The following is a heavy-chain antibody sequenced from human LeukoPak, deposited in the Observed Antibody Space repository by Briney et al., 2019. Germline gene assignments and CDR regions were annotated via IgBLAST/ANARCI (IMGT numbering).Heavy chain of an antibody. CDR2: INSDGSST. CDR1: GFTFSSYW. Sequence: GGSLRLSCAASGFTFSSYWMHWVRQAPGKGLVWVSRINSDGSSTSYADSVKGRFTISRDNAKNTLYLQMNSLKTEDTAVYYCTTDTAMDSYYWGQGTLVTVSS. J-gene: IGHJ4*02. V-gene: IGHV3-74*01. CDR3: TTDTAMDSYY. D-gene: IGHD5-18*01.